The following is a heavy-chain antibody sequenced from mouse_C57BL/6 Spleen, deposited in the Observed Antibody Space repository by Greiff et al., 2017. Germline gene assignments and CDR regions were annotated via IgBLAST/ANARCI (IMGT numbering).Heavy chain of an antibody. D-gene: IGHD2-4*01. J-gene: IGHJ2*01. CDR3: ARNYDYDVYFDY. V-gene: IGHV1-54*01. CDR2: INPGSGGT. CDR1: GYAFTNYL. Sequence: VQLQESGAELVRPGTSVKVSCKASGYAFTNYLIEWVKQRPGQGLEWIGVINPGSGGTNYTEKFKGKATLTADKSSSTAYMQLSSLKSEDSAVYFCARNYDYDVYFDYWGQGTTLTVSS.